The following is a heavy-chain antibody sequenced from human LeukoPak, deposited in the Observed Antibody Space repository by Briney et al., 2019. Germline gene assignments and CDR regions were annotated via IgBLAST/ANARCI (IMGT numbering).Heavy chain of an antibody. CDR3: ARVIVGAYYPY. CDR2: ISAYNGNT. V-gene: IGHV1-18*01. Sequence: ASVKVSCKASGYTFTSYATHWVRQAPGQGLEWMGWISAYNGNTNYAQKLQGRVTMTTDTSTSTAYMELRSLRSDDTAVYYCARVIVGAYYPYWGQGTLVTVSS. D-gene: IGHD1-26*01. J-gene: IGHJ4*02. CDR1: GYTFTSYA.